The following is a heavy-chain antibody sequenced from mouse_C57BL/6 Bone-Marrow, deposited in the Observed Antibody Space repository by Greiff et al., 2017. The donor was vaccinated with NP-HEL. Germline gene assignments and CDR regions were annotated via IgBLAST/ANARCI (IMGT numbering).Heavy chain of an antibody. J-gene: IGHJ4*01. CDR3: ARDRRRAYYRNYGYAMDY. CDR1: GFTFSDYY. Sequence: DVKLVESAGGLVQPGSSMKLSCTASGFTFSDYYMAWVRQVPETGLEWVANINYDGSSTYYLDSLKSRFIISRDNAKNILYLQMSSLKSEDTATYYCARDRRRAYYRNYGYAMDYWGQGTSVTVSS. CDR2: INYDGSST. V-gene: IGHV5-16*01. D-gene: IGHD2-10*01.